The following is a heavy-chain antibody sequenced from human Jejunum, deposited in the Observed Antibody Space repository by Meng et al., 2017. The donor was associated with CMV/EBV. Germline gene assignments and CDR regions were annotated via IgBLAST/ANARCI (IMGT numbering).Heavy chain of an antibody. D-gene: IGHD3-10*01. J-gene: IGHJ6*02. CDR1: Y. V-gene: IGHV4-31*02. CDR2: IYHTGST. Sequence: YWSWIRQYPGKGLEWIGYIYHTGSTNYNPSLGSRVTMAIDMSNNQFSLRLTSVTAADTAIYYCVRERNYGSGSYSPPEMDVWGQGTTVTVSS. CDR3: VRERNYGSGSYSPPEMDV.